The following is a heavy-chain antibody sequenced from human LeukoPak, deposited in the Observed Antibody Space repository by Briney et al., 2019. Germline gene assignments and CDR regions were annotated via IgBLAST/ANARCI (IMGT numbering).Heavy chain of an antibody. CDR2: INHSGST. CDR1: GGSFSGYY. CDR3: ARVGRLYDYVWGSYRYYFDY. D-gene: IGHD3-16*02. V-gene: IGHV4-34*01. J-gene: IGHJ4*02. Sequence: PSETLSLTCAVYGGSFSGYYWSWIRQPPGKGLEWIGEINHSGSTNYNPPLKSRVTISVDTSKNQFSLKLSSVTAADTAVYYCARVGRLYDYVWGSYRYYFDYWGQGTLVTVSS.